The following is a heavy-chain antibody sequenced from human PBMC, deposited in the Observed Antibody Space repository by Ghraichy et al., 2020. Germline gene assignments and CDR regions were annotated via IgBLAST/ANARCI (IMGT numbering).Heavy chain of an antibody. Sequence: GGSLRLSCAASGFTVSSNYMSWVRQAPGKGLEWVSVIYSGGSTYYADSVKGRFTISRDNSKNTLYLQMNSLRAEDTAVYYCAGDYYDSSGYSPGYVYWGHETLAAVSS. CDR2: IYSGGST. V-gene: IGHV3-66*01. CDR1: GFTVSSNY. CDR3: AGDYYDSSGYSPGYVY. D-gene: IGHD3-22*01. J-gene: IGHJ4*01.